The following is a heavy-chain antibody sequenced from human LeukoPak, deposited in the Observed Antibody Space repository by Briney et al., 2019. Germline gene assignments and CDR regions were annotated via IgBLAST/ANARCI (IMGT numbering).Heavy chain of an antibody. CDR3: ARHEGFSQKD. J-gene: IGHJ4*02. Sequence: PSGTLSLTCAVSGVSISSNNWWSGVRPPPGKGLEWIGEIHESGSTNYNPSLKSRVTISVDKSKDQFSLKLSSVTAADTAVYYCARHEGFSQKDWGQGTQVTVS. V-gene: IGHV4-4*02. CDR2: IHESGST. CDR1: GVSISSNNW.